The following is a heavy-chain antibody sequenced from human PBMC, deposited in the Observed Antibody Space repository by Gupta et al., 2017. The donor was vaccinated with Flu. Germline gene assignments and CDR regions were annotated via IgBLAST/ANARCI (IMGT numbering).Heavy chain of an antibody. CDR2: ISNDGTTK. CDR1: A. Sequence: ALHWVRQAPGKGLEWVAVISNDGTTKYYTDSVKGRFTISRDNAKNTLYLQMHNLRIEDKAVYYCARGSHVPKFQYYSHMDVWGKGTTVAVSS. CDR3: ARGSHVPKFQYYSHMDV. J-gene: IGHJ6*03. D-gene: IGHD4-4*01. V-gene: IGHV3-30*04.